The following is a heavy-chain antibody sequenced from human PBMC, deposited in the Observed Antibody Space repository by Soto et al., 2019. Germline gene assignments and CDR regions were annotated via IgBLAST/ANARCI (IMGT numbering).Heavy chain of an antibody. CDR2: ISGSGGRT. CDR1: GFTFSSYA. Sequence: EVQLLESGGGLVQPGGSLRLSCAASGFTFSSYAMTWVRQAPGKGLEWVSGISGSGGRTYDADSVKGRFTISRDNSKNTLYLQMNSLRGDDTAVYYCAKEQEVRSELEVRYLGPWGRGTPVTVSS. V-gene: IGHV3-23*01. CDR3: AKEQEVRSELEVRYLGP. D-gene: IGHD1-1*01. J-gene: IGHJ2*01.